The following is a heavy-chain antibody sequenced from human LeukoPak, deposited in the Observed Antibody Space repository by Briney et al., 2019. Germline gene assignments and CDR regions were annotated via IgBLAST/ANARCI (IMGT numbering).Heavy chain of an antibody. CDR3: ARDRGYSYGLDY. Sequence: PGGSLRLSCAASGFTFSSYSMNWVRQAPGKGLEWVSSISSSSSYIYYADSVKGRSTISRDNAKNSLYLQMNSLRAEDTAVYYCARDRGYSYGLDYWGQGTLVTVSS. CDR2: ISSSSSYI. J-gene: IGHJ4*02. D-gene: IGHD5-18*01. V-gene: IGHV3-21*01. CDR1: GFTFSSYS.